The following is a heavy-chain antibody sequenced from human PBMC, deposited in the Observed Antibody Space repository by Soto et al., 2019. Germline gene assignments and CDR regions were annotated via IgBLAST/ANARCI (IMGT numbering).Heavy chain of an antibody. CDR2: INPNSGGT. Sequence: GASVKVSCKASGYTFTGYYMHWVRQAPGQGLEWMGWINPNSGGTNYAQKFQGRVTMTRDTSISTAYMELSRLRSDDTAVYYCARDVRFLEWIVLGQGYFDLWGRGTLVTVSS. CDR3: ARDVRFLEWIVLGQGYFDL. J-gene: IGHJ2*01. V-gene: IGHV1-2*02. D-gene: IGHD3-3*01. CDR1: GYTFTGYY.